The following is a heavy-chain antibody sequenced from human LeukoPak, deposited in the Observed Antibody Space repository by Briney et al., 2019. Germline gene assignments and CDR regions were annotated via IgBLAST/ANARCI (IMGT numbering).Heavy chain of an antibody. V-gene: IGHV4-39*07. D-gene: IGHD4-17*01. J-gene: IGHJ4*02. CDR1: GGSISSSSYY. CDR2: IYYSGST. Sequence: SETLSLTCTVSGGSISSSSYYWGWIRRPPGKGLEWIGSIYYSGSTYYNPSLKSRVTISVDTSKNQFSLKLSSVTAADTAVYYCASYGDYVVYWGQGTLVTVSS. CDR3: ASYGDYVVY.